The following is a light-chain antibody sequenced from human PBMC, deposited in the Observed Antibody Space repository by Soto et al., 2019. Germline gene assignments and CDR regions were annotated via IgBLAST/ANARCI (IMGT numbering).Light chain of an antibody. CDR2: EDQ. J-gene: IGLJ3*02. CDR3: QTYDGTNWV. CDR1: SGNIAFNY. Sequence: NFMLTQPHSVSESPGKTVTLSCTRSSGNIAFNYVQWYQQRPGSAPTIVIYEDQKRPSGVPDRLSGSIVSSSNSASLTISGLKTEDEADYYCQTYDGTNWVFGGGTKLTVL. V-gene: IGLV6-57*03.